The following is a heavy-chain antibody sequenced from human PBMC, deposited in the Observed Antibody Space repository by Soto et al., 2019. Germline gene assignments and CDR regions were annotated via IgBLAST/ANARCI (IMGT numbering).Heavy chain of an antibody. J-gene: IGHJ4*02. V-gene: IGHV4-59*08. CDR1: GASISGYH. Sequence: PSKTLSLTCTVSGASISGYHWGWIRQPPGKGLEWIGYLYYTGSTHYNPSLKSRVTMSVDTSKNQFSLKLNSVTAADTAVYYCARGFAIGWYTYFFDLWGQGPLVTVPS. CDR2: LYYTGST. D-gene: IGHD6-19*01. CDR3: ARGFAIGWYTYFFDL.